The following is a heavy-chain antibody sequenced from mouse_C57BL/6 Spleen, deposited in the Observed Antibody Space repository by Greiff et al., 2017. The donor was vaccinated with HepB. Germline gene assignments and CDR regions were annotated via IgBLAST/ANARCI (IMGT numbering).Heavy chain of an antibody. CDR1: GYTFTSYW. V-gene: IGHV1-74*01. CDR2: IHPSDSDT. D-gene: IGHD3-2*02. J-gene: IGHJ3*01. Sequence: QVQLQQSGADLVKPGASVKVSCKASGYTFTSYWMHWVKQRPGQGLEWIGRIHPSDSDTNYNQKFKGKATLTVDKSSSTAYMQLSSLTSEDSAVYYCATCAAQASAGFAYWGQGTLVTVSA. CDR3: ATCAAQASAGFAY.